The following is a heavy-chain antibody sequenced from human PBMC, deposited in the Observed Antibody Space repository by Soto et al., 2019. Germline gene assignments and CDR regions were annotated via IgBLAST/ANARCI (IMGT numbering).Heavy chain of an antibody. Sequence: QLQLQESGPGLVKPSETLSLTCTVSGGSISGSSYYWGWIRQPPGKGLEWIGAIYYTGRTYYKPSLKSRFTISGDTPKNHLSLKLNTVSAADTAVYYCASGGEGSIAVAGWGQVTLVNESS. CDR1: GGSISGSSYY. D-gene: IGHD6-19*01. CDR3: ASGGEGSIAVAG. V-gene: IGHV4-39*01. J-gene: IGHJ4*02. CDR2: IYYTGRT.